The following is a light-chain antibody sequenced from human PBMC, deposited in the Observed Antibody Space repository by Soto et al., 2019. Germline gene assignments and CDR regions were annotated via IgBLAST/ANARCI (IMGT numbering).Light chain of an antibody. J-gene: IGKJ2*01. V-gene: IGKV3-20*01. CDR2: GAS. Sequence: EIVLTQSPGTLSLSPGERATLSCRASQSVSSSYLAWYQQKPGQAPRLLIYGASSRATGIPDRFSGSGSGTDFTLTISRLEPEDSGVYYCQQFGSSIPHTFGQGTKVDIK. CDR3: QQFGSSIPHT. CDR1: QSVSSSY.